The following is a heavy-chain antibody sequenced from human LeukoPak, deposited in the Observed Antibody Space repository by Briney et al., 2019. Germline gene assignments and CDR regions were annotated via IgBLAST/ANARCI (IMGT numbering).Heavy chain of an antibody. D-gene: IGHD1-26*01. V-gene: IGHV3-23*01. Sequence: GGSLRLSCAASGFTFSDYHMSWIRQAPGKGLEWVSAISGSGGSTYYADSVKGRFTISRDNSKNTLYLQVNSLRAEDTAVYYCAKFAGAATIWANDYWGQGTLVTVSS. CDR1: GFTFSDYH. CDR2: ISGSGGST. J-gene: IGHJ4*02. CDR3: AKFAGAATIWANDY.